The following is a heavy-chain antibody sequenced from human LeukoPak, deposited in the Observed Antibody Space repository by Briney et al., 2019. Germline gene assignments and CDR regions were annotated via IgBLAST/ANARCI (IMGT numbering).Heavy chain of an antibody. J-gene: IGHJ4*02. CDR2: VSGSGSGT. Sequence: GGSLRLSCAASRFTFSSYAMSWVRQAPGKGLEWVSAVSGSGSGTYYADSVKGRFTISRDNSKNTLYLQMNSLRAEDTAVYYCAKVNPEYYDFWSGHDYWGQGTLVTVSS. CDR3: AKVNPEYYDFWSGHDY. V-gene: IGHV3-23*01. CDR1: RFTFSSYA. D-gene: IGHD3-3*01.